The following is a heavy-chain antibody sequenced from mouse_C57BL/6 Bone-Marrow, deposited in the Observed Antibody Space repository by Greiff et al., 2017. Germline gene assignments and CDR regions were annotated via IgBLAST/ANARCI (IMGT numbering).Heavy chain of an antibody. Sequence: QVQLQQSGAELVRPGTSVKVSCKASGYAFTNYLIEWVKQRPGQGLEWIGVINPGSGGTNYNEKLKGKATLTADKSSSTAYMQLSSLTSEDSAVYFCARRGIVTTYYFDYWGQGTTLTVSS. CDR2: INPGSGGT. CDR3: ARRGIVTTYYFDY. V-gene: IGHV1-54*01. CDR1: GYAFTNYL. D-gene: IGHD2-5*01. J-gene: IGHJ2*01.